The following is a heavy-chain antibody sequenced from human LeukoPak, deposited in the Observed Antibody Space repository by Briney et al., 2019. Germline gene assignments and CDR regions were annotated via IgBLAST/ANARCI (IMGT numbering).Heavy chain of an antibody. Sequence: GGSLRLSCAASGFTFSSYSMNWVRQAPGKGLEWVSSISSSSSYIYYADSVKGRFTISRDNAKNSLYLQMNSLRAEDTAVYYCARPRDGYNLSFGYWGQGTLVTVSS. CDR1: GFTFSSYS. CDR3: ARPRDGYNLSFGY. V-gene: IGHV3-21*01. J-gene: IGHJ4*02. CDR2: ISSSSSYI. D-gene: IGHD5-24*01.